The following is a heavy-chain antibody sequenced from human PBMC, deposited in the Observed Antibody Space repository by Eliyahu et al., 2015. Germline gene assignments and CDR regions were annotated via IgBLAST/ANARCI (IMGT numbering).Heavy chain of an antibody. CDR1: SGSLSGYF. V-gene: IGHV4-34*01. CDR2: INHSGST. D-gene: IGHD1-1*01. Sequence: QEQLEQWGAGLLKPSETLSLTXGVYSGSLSGYFXNWIRQXXGQKLEWIGEINHSGSTKYNPSLXSRVTILVDTSKSQFSLRVRSVTVADTAVYYCARGRYRVPLSANYYYMDVWGKGTSVIISS. CDR3: ARGRYRVPLSANYYYMDV. J-gene: IGHJ6*03.